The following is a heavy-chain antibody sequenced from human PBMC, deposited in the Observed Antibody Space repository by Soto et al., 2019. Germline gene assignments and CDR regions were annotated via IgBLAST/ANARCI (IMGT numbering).Heavy chain of an antibody. CDR1: GFTFSHYY. J-gene: IGHJ4*02. D-gene: IGHD3-22*01. Sequence: HPGGSLRLSCAASGFTFSHYYMEWVRQAPGKGLVWVSRINNDGTTTSYADSVKGRFTISIDTAKSTVYLQMNSLRAEDTAAYYCSLHKFDSSGSYAIDYWGQGILVTVSS. CDR3: SLHKFDSSGSYAIDY. V-gene: IGHV3-74*01. CDR2: INNDGTTT.